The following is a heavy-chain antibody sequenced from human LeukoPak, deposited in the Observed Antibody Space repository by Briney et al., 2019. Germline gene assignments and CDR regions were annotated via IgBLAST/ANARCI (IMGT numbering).Heavy chain of an antibody. CDR2: ISDSGGST. J-gene: IGHJ4*02. Sequence: PGGSLRLSCAVSGITLNNYGMTWVRQAPGKGLEWVAGISDSGGSTTYADSVKGRFTISRDNPKNTLYLQMNSLRAEDTAVYFCAKRGVVIRVILVGFHKEAYYFESWGQGALVTVSS. V-gene: IGHV3-23*01. CDR3: AKRGVVIRVILVGFHKEAYYFES. D-gene: IGHD3/OR15-3a*01. CDR1: GITLNNYG.